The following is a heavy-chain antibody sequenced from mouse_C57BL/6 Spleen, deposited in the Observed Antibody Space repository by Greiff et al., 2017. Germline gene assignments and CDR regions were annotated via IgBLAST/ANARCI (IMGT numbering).Heavy chain of an antibody. Sequence: QVQLQQSGAELVRPGTSVKVSCKASGYAFTNYLIEWVKQRPGQGLEWIGVINPGSGGTNYNEQFKGKATLTADKSSSTAYMQLSSLTSEDSAVYFCARERDYDKAMDYWGQGTSVTVSS. CDR2: INPGSGGT. CDR3: ARERDYDKAMDY. D-gene: IGHD2-4*01. V-gene: IGHV1-54*01. J-gene: IGHJ4*01. CDR1: GYAFTNYL.